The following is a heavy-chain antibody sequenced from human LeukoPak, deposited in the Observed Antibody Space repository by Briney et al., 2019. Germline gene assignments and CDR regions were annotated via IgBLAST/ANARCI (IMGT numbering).Heavy chain of an antibody. CDR3: ARSQVLGTFDH. V-gene: IGHV3-21*01. J-gene: IGHJ4*02. CDR2: ITGTSSYI. Sequence: TGGSLRLSCAASGFTFTSYSMNWVRLAPGKGLEWVSSITGTSSYIYYADSVKGRFAISRDNAKNSLYLQMNSLRAEDTAVYFCARSQVLGTFDHWGQGTLLTVSS. CDR1: GFTFTSYS. D-gene: IGHD1/OR15-1a*01.